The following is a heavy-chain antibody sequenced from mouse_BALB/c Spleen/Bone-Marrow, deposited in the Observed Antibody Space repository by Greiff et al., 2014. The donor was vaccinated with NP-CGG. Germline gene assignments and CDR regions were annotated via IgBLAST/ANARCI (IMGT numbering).Heavy chain of an antibody. Sequence: EVHLVESGGGLVQPGGSLRLSCATSGFTFSDYYMSWVRRPPGKALEWLGFIRNKGNGYTKEYSASGKGRFTISRDNSQSILYLQMTSLSAEVSATSCCASDIGLIRFAYWGQGTLLTVS. CDR1: GFTFSDYY. CDR3: ASDIGLIRFAY. J-gene: IGHJ3*01. V-gene: IGHV7-3*02. D-gene: IGHD1-2*01. CDR2: IRNKGNGYTK.